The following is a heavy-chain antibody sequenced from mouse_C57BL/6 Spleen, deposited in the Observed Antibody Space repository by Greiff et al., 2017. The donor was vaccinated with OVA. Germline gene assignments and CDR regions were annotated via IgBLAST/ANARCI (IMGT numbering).Heavy chain of an antibody. CDR1: GYTFTSYW. Sequence: QVQLQQPGAELVKPGASVKMSCKASGYTFTSYWITWVKQRPGQGLEWIGDIYPGSGSTNYNEKFKSKATLTVDTSSSTAYMQLSSLTSEDSAVYYCAREGQWGNYFDYWGQGTTLTVSS. CDR2: IYPGSGST. V-gene: IGHV1-55*01. CDR3: AREGQWGNYFDY. J-gene: IGHJ2*01.